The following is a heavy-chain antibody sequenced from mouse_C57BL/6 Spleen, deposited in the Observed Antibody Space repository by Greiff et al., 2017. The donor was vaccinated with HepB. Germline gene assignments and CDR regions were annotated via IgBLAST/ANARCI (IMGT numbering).Heavy chain of an antibody. CDR3: TTMNWDEAY. V-gene: IGHV14-4*01. D-gene: IGHD4-1*01. J-gene: IGHJ3*01. CDR1: GFHIKDDY. CDR2: IDPENGDT. Sequence: EVQLVESGAELVRPGASVKLSCTASGFHIKDDYMHWVKPRPEQGLAWIGWIDPENGDTEYASKFQGNATITADTSSHTAYLQLSSLTSEDSAVYYCTTMNWDEAYWGQGTLVTVSA.